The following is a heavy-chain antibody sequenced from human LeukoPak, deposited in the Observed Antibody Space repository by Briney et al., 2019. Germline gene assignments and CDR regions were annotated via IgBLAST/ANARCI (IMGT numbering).Heavy chain of an antibody. V-gene: IGHV3-7*01. Sequence: GGSLRLSCAASGFTFSSYEMNWVRQAPGKGLEWVANIKKDGGATYYVDSVKGRFTISRDNSKNSLYLQMDSLRAEDTAWYYWARIPFLGVKEVFDYWGRGTLVTVSS. CDR1: GFTFSSYE. D-gene: IGHD3-16*01. CDR2: IKKDGGAT. CDR3: ARIPFLGVKEVFDY. J-gene: IGHJ4*02.